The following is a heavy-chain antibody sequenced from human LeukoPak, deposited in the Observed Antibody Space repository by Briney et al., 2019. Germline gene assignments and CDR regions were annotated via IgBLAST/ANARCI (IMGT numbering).Heavy chain of an antibody. D-gene: IGHD3-10*01. Sequence: GGSLRLSCVASGFTFNSYGMHWVRQAPGKGLEWVAVISYDGSNKYYADSVKGRFTISRDNSKNTLYLQMNSLRAEDTAVYYCAKDRRGENAFDIWGQGTMVTVSS. CDR3: AKDRRGENAFDI. V-gene: IGHV3-30*18. J-gene: IGHJ3*02. CDR2: ISYDGSNK. CDR1: GFTFNSYG.